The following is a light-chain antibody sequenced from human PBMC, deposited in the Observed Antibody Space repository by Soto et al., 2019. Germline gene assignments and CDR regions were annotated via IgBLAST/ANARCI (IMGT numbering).Light chain of an antibody. CDR1: QSVSRY. Sequence: EIVLTQSPATLSLSPGERATLSCSASQSVSRYLAWYQQKPGQAPRLLIYDATNRATGIPPRFSGSGSGTAFTLTISSLEPEELAVYYGQQRSNWPLTFGGGTKVEIK. CDR3: QQRSNWPLT. V-gene: IGKV3-11*01. CDR2: DAT. J-gene: IGKJ4*01.